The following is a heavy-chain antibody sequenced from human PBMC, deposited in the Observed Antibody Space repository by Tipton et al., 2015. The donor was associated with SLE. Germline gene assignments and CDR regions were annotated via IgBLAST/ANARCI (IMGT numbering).Heavy chain of an antibody. V-gene: IGHV4-59*01. CDR2: IYYSGNT. CDR3: ASTVGGNSVMSTFDY. D-gene: IGHD4-23*01. CDR1: GVSIRTYY. J-gene: IGHJ4*02. Sequence: GSLRLSCTVSGVSIRTYYWSWFRQSPGKGLEWIGYIYYSGNTNYNPSLKSRVIISDDTSRNHFSLKLRSVTAADTAVYYCASTVGGNSVMSTFDYWGQGTLVTVSS.